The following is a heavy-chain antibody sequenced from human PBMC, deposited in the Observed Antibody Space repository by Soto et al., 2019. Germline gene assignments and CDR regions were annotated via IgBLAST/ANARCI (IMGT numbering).Heavy chain of an antibody. CDR2: ISYDGSSQ. CDR3: AKANAHMPFDS. CDR1: GFTFSSDG. J-gene: IGHJ4*02. V-gene: IGHV3-30*18. D-gene: IGHD2-2*01. Sequence: QVQLVESGGGVVQPGRSLRLSCAASGFTFSSDGMHWVLQAPGKGLEWVAVISYDGSSQYYAVSVQGRFAISRANSKHTLYLQMNRLRPEDTALYYCAKANAHMPFDSWGQGTLVTVSS.